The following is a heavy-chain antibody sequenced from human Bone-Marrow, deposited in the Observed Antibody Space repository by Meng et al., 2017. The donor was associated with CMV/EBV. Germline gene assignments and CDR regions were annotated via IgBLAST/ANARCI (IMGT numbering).Heavy chain of an antibody. Sequence: ASVKVSCKASGYTFTSYGISWVRQAPGQGLEWMGWISAYNGNTNYAQKLQGRVTMTTDTSTSTAYMELRSLRSDDTAVYYCARDSKPEYYSNYPSNWFDPWGQGTLVTVSS. J-gene: IGHJ5*02. CDR1: GYTFTSYG. CDR2: ISAYNGNT. D-gene: IGHD4-11*01. V-gene: IGHV1-18*01. CDR3: ARDSKPEYYSNYPSNWFDP.